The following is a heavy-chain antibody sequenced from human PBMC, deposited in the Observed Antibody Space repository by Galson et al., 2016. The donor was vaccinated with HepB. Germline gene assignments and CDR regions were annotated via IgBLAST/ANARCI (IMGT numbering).Heavy chain of an antibody. D-gene: IGHD3-10*01. CDR3: ARTYGSESYYAYYFDY. CDR2: IDWDDDK. CDR1: GFSLTTRGMC. Sequence: PALVKPTQTLTLTCTFSGFSLTTRGMCVSWIRQPPGKALEWLGLIDWDDDKYYITSLKTRLTISKDTSKNQVVLTMTNMDPVDTATYYCARTYGSESYYAYYFDYWGPGSLVTVSS. J-gene: IGHJ4*02. V-gene: IGHV2-70*01.